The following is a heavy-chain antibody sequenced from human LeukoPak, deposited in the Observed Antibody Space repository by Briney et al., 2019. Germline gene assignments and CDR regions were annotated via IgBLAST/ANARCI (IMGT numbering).Heavy chain of an antibody. CDR3: AREVPWVWNFDL. D-gene: IGHD1-26*01. Sequence: PSETLSLTCTVSGGSISSGDYYWSWIRQPPGTGLEWIGYIYYSGSTYYNPSLKSRVTISVDTSKNQFSLKLNSVTAADTAVYYCAREVPWVWNFDLWGRGTLVTVSS. CDR2: IYYSGST. CDR1: GGSISSGDYY. J-gene: IGHJ2*01. V-gene: IGHV4-30-4*01.